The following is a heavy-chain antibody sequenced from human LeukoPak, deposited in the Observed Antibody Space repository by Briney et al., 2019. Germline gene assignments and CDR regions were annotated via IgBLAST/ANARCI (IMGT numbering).Heavy chain of an antibody. CDR1: GFTVSLNF. D-gene: IGHD5-18*01. V-gene: IGHV3-53*01. CDR2: MHPDGVT. Sequence: GGSLRLSCAASGFTVSLNFMNWVRQAPGPGLEWVSIMHPDGVTHYSDSVKGRFTISRDNSNNILYLQMNGLRAEDTAVYSCAGGRGYIIDYWGQGTLVTVSS. J-gene: IGHJ4*02. CDR3: AGGRGYIIDY.